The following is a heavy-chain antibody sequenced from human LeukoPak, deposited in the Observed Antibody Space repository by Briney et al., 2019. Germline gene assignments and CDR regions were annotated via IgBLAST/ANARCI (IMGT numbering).Heavy chain of an antibody. V-gene: IGHV3-23*01. Sequence: GGSLRLSCAASGFTFSSYAMSWVRQAPGKGLEWVSVISGRGGGTYYADSVKGRFTISRDSSKNTLLLQMNRLRAEDTAVYYCARDDSSGRGAYFDYWGQGTLVTVSS. CDR1: GFTFSSYA. CDR2: ISGRGGGT. D-gene: IGHD6-19*01. J-gene: IGHJ4*02. CDR3: ARDDSSGRGAYFDY.